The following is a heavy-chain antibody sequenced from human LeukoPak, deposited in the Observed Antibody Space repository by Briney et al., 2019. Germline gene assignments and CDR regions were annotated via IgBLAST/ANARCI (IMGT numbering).Heavy chain of an antibody. D-gene: IGHD3-3*01. CDR2: INPDSGYT. Sequence: VSVTVSCKTSGYTFTDYYIHWVRQAPGQGLEWMGWINPDSGYTNYAQKFQGRVTMTRDTSINTAYMELSRLTSDDTAVYYCATDPRTTVFGTFRYYYMDVWGEGTTVAVSS. V-gene: IGHV1-2*02. CDR3: ATDPRTTVFGTFRYYYMDV. CDR1: GYTFTDYY. J-gene: IGHJ6*03.